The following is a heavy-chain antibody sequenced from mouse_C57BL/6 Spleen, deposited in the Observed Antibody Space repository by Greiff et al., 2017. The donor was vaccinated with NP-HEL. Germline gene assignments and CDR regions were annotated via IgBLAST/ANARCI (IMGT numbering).Heavy chain of an antibody. CDR2: ISSGGDYI. J-gene: IGHJ4*01. V-gene: IGHV5-9-1*02. Sequence: EVQRVESGEGLVKPGGSLKLSCAASGFTFSSYPMSWVRQTPEKRLEWVAYISSGGDYIYYADTVKGRFTISRDNARNTLYLQMSSLKSEDTAMYYCTREGLPHYYAMDYWGQGTSVTVSS. CDR3: TREGLPHYYAMDY. CDR1: GFTFSSYP. D-gene: IGHD2-2*01.